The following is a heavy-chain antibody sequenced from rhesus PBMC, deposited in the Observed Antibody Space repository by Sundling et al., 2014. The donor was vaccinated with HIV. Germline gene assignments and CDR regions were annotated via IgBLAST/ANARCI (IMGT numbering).Heavy chain of an antibody. CDR2: ISSASSYI. CDR1: GFTFSSYG. Sequence: EVQLVESGGGLVQPGGSLRLSCAASGFTFSSYGMSWVRQAPGKGLEWVSSISSASSYIYYADSVKGRFTISRDNAKNSLSLQMNSLRAEDTAVYYCTGADYEDDYGYYYTLNSFDYWGQGVLVTVSS. J-gene: IGHJ4*01. CDR3: TGADYEDDYGYYYTLNSFDY. D-gene: IGHD3-9*01. V-gene: IGHV3-136*01.